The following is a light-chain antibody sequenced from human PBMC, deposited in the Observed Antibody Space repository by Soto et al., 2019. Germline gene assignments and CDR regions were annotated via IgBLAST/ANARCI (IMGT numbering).Light chain of an antibody. CDR1: QTVERW. Sequence: DIQMTQSHSNVSASVGDRVSITCWASQTVERWMAWYQQKTGKDPKLLISDVSTLERGVPSRFSGSGSGTDFNLTISSLQPEDCATYYCQQANSFTITFGQGTRLEIK. J-gene: IGKJ5*01. CDR2: DVS. V-gene: IGKV1-12*01. CDR3: QQANSFTIT.